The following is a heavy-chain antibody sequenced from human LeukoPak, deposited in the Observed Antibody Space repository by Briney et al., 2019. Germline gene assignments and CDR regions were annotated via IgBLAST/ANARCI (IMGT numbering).Heavy chain of an antibody. CDR2: IYYSGST. CDR3: ARGGDYYGSGSYYAFDP. V-gene: IGHV4-59*01. CDR1: GGSISSYY. J-gene: IGHJ5*02. Sequence: SETLSLTCTVSGGSISSYYWSWIRQPPGKGLEWVGYIYYSGSTNYNPSLKSRVTISVDTSKNQFSLKLSSVTAADTAVYYCARGGDYYGSGSYYAFDPWGQGTLVTVSS. D-gene: IGHD3-10*01.